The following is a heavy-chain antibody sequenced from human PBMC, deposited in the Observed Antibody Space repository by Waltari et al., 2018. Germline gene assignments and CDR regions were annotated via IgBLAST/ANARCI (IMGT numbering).Heavy chain of an antibody. V-gene: IGHV1-69*10. CDR3: ARAYGSGSYYRIYYYMDV. CDR1: GGTFSSYA. CDR2: IIPILGIA. D-gene: IGHD3-10*01. Sequence: QVQLVQSGAEVKKPGSSVKVSCKASGGTFSSYAISWVRRAPGQGLEWMGGIIPILGIANYAQKFQGRVTITADKSTSTAYMELSSLRSEDTAVYYCARAYGSGSYYRIYYYMDVWGKGTTVTVSS. J-gene: IGHJ6*03.